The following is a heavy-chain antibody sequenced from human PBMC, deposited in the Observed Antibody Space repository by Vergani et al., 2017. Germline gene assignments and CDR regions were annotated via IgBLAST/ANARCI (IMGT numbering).Heavy chain of an antibody. V-gene: IGHV1-46*01. Sequence: QVQLVQSGAEVKKPGASVKLSCKASGYTFTNYYIHWLRQAPGQGLEWMGIINPSGGSPNYAQRFQGRVSMTRDTSMSTIYMELSSLKSEDTAVYYCAREGFYDNIRGTYRPPSYYGMGVWGQGTKVTVAS. CDR2: INPSGGSP. D-gene: IGHD3-9*01. CDR1: GYTFTNYY. J-gene: IGHJ6*02. CDR3: AREGFYDNIRGTYRPPSYYGMGV.